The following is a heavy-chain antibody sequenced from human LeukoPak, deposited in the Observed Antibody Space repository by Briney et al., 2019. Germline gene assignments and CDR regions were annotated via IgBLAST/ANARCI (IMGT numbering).Heavy chain of an antibody. CDR1: GFSFNSYW. D-gene: IGHD3-22*01. V-gene: IGHV3-7*01. Sequence: PGGSLRLSCAASGFSFNSYWMSWVRQAPGKGLEWVANIKQDGSEKNYVDSVKGRFTLSRDNAKNSLYLQMNSLRAEDTAVYYCARVLYYAAKHYYFHYWGQGTLVTVSS. CDR3: ARVLYYAAKHYYFHY. CDR2: IKQDGSEK. J-gene: IGHJ4*02.